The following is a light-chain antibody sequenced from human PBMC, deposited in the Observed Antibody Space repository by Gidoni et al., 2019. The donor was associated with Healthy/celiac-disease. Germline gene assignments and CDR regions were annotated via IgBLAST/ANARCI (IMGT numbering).Light chain of an antibody. CDR1: QSISSW. J-gene: IGKJ2*01. Sequence: DIQMTQSPSTLSASVGDRVTLTCRASQSISSWLAWYQQKPGKAPRLMIYKASSLESGVPSGFSGRGSGTEFPLTTSSLQPDDFATDYCQSGTYTFGQGTKLEIK. CDR3: QSGTYT. V-gene: IGKV1-5*03. CDR2: KAS.